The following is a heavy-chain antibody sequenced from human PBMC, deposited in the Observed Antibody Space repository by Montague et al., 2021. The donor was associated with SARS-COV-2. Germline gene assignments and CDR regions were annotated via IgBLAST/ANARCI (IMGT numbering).Heavy chain of an antibody. CDR3: TRDYYDSTGLNWFDL. CDR2: IHSRGGT. J-gene: IGHJ5*02. D-gene: IGHD3-22*01. V-gene: IGHV4-4*07. Sequence: SETLSLTCTVSGGSINTYYWSWIRQSAGKGLEWIGRIHSRGGTNYNPSLKSRLTMSVESSANQFSLKLTSVAAAATAVYYGTRDYYDSTGLNWFDLWGQGLLVTVSS. CDR1: GGSINTYY.